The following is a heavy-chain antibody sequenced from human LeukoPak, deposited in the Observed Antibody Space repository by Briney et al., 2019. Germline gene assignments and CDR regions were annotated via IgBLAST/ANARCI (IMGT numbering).Heavy chain of an antibody. CDR3: ARRRDIVVVPAAVSDAFDI. Sequence: GASVKVSCKASGYTFTDYYLHWVRQAPGQGLEWMGRIIPIFGIANYAQKFQGRVTITADKSTSTAYMELSSLRSEDTAVYYCARRRDIVVVPAAVSDAFDIWGQGTMVTVSS. D-gene: IGHD2-2*01. V-gene: IGHV1-69*02. CDR2: IIPIFGIA. CDR1: GYTFTDYY. J-gene: IGHJ3*02.